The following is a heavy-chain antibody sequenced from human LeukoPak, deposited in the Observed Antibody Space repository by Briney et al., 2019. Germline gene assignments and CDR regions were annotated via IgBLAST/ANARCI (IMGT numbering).Heavy chain of an antibody. CDR1: GFTFSSYA. V-gene: IGHV3-30-3*01. CDR3: ARGEDSSSRSLFQH. D-gene: IGHD6-13*01. J-gene: IGHJ1*01. CDR2: ISYDGSNK. Sequence: GGSLRLSCAASGFTFSSYAMHWVRQAPGKGLEWVAVISYDGSNKYYADSVKGRFTISRDNSKNTLYLQMNSLRAEDTAVYYCARGEDSSSRSLFQHWGQGTLVTVSS.